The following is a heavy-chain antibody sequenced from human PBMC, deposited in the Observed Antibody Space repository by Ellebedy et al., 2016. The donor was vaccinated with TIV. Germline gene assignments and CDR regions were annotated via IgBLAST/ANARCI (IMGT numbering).Heavy chain of an antibody. CDR3: ARQIEVPAAPYYYGMDV. CDR1: GYSFTSYW. D-gene: IGHD2-2*01. V-gene: IGHV5-10-1*01. CDR2: IDPSDSYT. Sequence: GESLKISCKGSGYSFTSYWISWVRQMPGKGLEWMGRIDPSDSYTNYSPSFQGHVTISADKSISTAYLQWSSLKASDTAMYYCARQIEVPAAPYYYGMDVWGQGTTVTVSS. J-gene: IGHJ6*02.